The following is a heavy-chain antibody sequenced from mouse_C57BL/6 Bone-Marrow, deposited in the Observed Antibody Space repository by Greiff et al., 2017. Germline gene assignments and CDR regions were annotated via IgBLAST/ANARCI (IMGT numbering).Heavy chain of an antibody. CDR3: ASEPSMDY. D-gene: IGHD6-1*01. CDR1: GFTFSSYA. Sequence: EVKLVEPGGGLVKPGGSLKLSCAASGFTFSSYAMSWVRQTPEQRLEWVATISDGGSYTYYPDNVKGRFTISRDNAKNNLYLQMSHLNSEDTAMYYCASEPSMDYWGQGTSVTVSS. J-gene: IGHJ4*01. V-gene: IGHV5-4*03. CDR2: ISDGGSYT.